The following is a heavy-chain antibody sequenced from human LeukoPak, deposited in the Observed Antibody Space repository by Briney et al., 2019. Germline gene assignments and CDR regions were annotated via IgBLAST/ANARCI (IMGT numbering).Heavy chain of an antibody. D-gene: IGHD3-22*01. CDR1: GFTFSSYE. CDR3: ARSYYYDSSGYLSAFDI. J-gene: IGHJ3*02. CDR2: ISSSGSTI. Sequence: GGSLRLSCAASGFTFSSYEINWVRQAPGKGLEGVSYISSSGSTIYYADSVKGRFTIPRDNAKNSLYLQMNSLRAEDTAVYYCARSYYYDSSGYLSAFDIWGQGTMVTVSS. V-gene: IGHV3-48*03.